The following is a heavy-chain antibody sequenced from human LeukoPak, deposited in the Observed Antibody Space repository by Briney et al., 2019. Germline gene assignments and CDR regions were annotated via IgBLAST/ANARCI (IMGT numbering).Heavy chain of an antibody. CDR3: AKEGVAGRGLDY. V-gene: IGHV3-48*03. Sequence: SGGSLRLSCAASGFTFSSYEMNWVRQAPGKGLEWVSYISSSGSTIYYADSVKGRFTISRDNSKNTLYLQMNSLRAEDTAVYYCAKEGVAGRGLDYWGQGTLVTVSS. CDR1: GFTFSSYE. D-gene: IGHD6-19*01. CDR2: ISSSGSTI. J-gene: IGHJ4*02.